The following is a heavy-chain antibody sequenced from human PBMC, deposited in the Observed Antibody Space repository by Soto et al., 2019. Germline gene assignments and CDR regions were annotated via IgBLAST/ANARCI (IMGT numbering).Heavy chain of an antibody. D-gene: IGHD5-12*01. V-gene: IGHV3-15*07. J-gene: IGHJ4*02. CDR1: GFSFTSAW. Sequence: EVQLVESGGGLVKPGGSLRLSCAASGFSFTSAWMNWVGQIPGKGLEWVGRIKTNIDGGATDYSAPVKGRFTISRDDSKDTVYLQMNSLKTEDTAVYYCTTGRGGSAYVPGAYWGQGALVTVSS. CDR3: TTGRGGSAYVPGAY. CDR2: IKTNIDGGAT.